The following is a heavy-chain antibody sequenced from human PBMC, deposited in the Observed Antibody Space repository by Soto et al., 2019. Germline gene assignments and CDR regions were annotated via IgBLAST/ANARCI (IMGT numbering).Heavy chain of an antibody. CDR1: GFSLSTSGMC. J-gene: IGHJ5*02. CDR2: INWNDDK. V-gene: IGHV2-70*01. CDR3: ALIKRRIAEAEYWFDP. D-gene: IGHD6-13*01. Sequence: SGPTLVNPTQTLTLTCTFSGFSLSTSGMCVSWIRQPPGKALEWLALINWNDDKSYSTSLKTRLTISKDTSKNQVVLTMTNMDPVDTATYYCALIKRRIAEAEYWFDPWGPGTLVPV.